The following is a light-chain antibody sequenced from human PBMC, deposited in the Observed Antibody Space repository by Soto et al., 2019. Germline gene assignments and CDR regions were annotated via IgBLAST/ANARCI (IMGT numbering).Light chain of an antibody. Sequence: EIVLTQSPGTLSLSPVERATRSCRASQSVSGSYLAWYQQKPGQAPRLFIYGTSSRATGIPDRFSGSGSGTDFTLTISRLEPEDFAVYYCQHYGSPLTFGGGTKVDIK. J-gene: IGKJ4*01. CDR1: QSVSGSY. CDR2: GTS. V-gene: IGKV3-20*01. CDR3: QHYGSPLT.